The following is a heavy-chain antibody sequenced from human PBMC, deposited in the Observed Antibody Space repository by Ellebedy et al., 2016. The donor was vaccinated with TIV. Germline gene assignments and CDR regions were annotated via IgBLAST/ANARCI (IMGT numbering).Heavy chain of an antibody. D-gene: IGHD1-1*01. J-gene: IGHJ6*03. CDR3: ARVHCSITTCDYYYVDV. V-gene: IGHV4-4*07. Sequence: SETLSLTXTVSGGSASRYFWSWIRQPAGKGLEWIGRIFTSGSFNYNPSLMSRVTMSVVTSKNQISLRLNSVTAADTAVYYCARVHCSITTCDYYYVDVWGKGTTVTVSS. CDR2: IFTSGSF. CDR1: GGSASRYF.